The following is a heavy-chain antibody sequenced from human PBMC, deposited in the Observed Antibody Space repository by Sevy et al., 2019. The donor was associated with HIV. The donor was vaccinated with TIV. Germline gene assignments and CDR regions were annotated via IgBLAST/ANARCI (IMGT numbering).Heavy chain of an antibody. CDR2: INSDEGST. D-gene: IGHD2-2*01. Sequence: GGSLRLSCAASGFTLSSYWMHWVRQVPGKGLVWVSRINSDEGSTTYADSVKGRVIISTDNAKNTLYLQMNSLRVDDTAVYYGARGGPGDAFHIWGQGTMVTVSS. CDR3: ARGGPGDAFHI. CDR1: GFTLSSYW. J-gene: IGHJ3*02. V-gene: IGHV3-74*01.